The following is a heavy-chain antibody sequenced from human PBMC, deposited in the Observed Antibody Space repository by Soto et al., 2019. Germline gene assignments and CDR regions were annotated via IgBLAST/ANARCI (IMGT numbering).Heavy chain of an antibody. J-gene: IGHJ4*02. CDR1: GFTFSSYA. D-gene: IGHD5-18*01. Sequence: SGGSLRLSCAASGFTFSSYAMHWVRQAPGKGLEWVAVISYDGSNKYYADSVKGRFTISRDNSKNTLYLQMNSLRAEDTAVYYCVQRDMLMRATTRAIVYWGQGILVTVSS. CDR2: ISYDGSNK. CDR3: VQRDMLMRATTRAIVY. V-gene: IGHV3-30-3*01.